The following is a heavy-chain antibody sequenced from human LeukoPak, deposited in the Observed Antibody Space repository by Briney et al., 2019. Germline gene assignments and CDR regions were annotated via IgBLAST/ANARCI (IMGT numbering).Heavy chain of an antibody. D-gene: IGHD3-10*01. CDR2: IKGDGSDK. CDR1: GFXFSTYW. V-gene: IGHV3-7*04. CDR3: ARPFGSGTYYQFDL. J-gene: IGHJ4*02. Sequence: GGSLRLSCAASGFXFSTYWMSWVRQAPGKGLEWVANIKGDGSDKYYLDSLKGRFTVSRDNAKNSLYLEVNSLRADDTAVYYCARPFGSGTYYQFDLWGQGTLVTVSS.